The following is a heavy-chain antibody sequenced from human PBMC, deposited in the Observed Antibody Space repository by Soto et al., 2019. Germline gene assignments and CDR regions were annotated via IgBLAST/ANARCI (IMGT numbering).Heavy chain of an antibody. V-gene: IGHV3-30*03. CDR2: RSHDESIK. D-gene: IGHD3-22*01. CDR3: AREDESSGYAGTFHP. CDR1: GFRLSDRV. J-gene: IGHJ1*01. Sequence: QVQLVESGGCVVQPGRSLRLSCAASGFRLSDRVMHWVRQAPGKQLEWVALRSHDESIKVYIDSVKGRFTVSRDISQNTLYLQMNGLRTEDTALYYCAREDESSGYAGTFHPWGQGTLVTVSS.